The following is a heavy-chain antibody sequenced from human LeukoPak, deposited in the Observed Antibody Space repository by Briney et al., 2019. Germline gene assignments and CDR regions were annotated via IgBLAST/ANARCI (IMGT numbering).Heavy chain of an antibody. CDR3: ARGPYSTSPHFDY. V-gene: IGHV1-2*02. CDR1: GYTFTDYY. D-gene: IGHD6-6*01. Sequence: ASVKVSCKASGYTFTDYYMHWVRQAPGQGLEWMGWINPKSGGRSYAQRFQGRVTMTRDTSISTAYMELSSLRSDDTAIYYCARGPYSTSPHFDYWGQGTLVTVSS. CDR2: INPKSGGR. J-gene: IGHJ4*02.